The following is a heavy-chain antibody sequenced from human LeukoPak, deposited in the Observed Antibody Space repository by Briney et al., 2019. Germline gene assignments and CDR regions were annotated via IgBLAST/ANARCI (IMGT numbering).Heavy chain of an antibody. Sequence: SETLSLTCTVSGGSVSSGSNYWSWIRQPPGKGLEWIGHIHYSGSTSHNPALKSRVTISVDTSKNQFSLKLSSVTAADTAVYYCARVLYGSGTYYFDYWGQGTLVTVSS. CDR1: GGSVSSGSNY. CDR2: IHYSGST. V-gene: IGHV4-61*01. J-gene: IGHJ4*02. D-gene: IGHD3-10*01. CDR3: ARVLYGSGTYYFDY.